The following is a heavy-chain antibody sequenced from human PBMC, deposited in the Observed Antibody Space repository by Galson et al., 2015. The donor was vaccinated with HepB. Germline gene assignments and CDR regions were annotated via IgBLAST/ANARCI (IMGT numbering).Heavy chain of an antibody. D-gene: IGHD3-10*01. Sequence: SLRLSCAASGFTFSSYSMNWVRQAPGKGLEWVSYISSSSSTIYYADSVKGRFTISRDNAKNSLYLQMNSLRAEDTAAYYCARDPRPLWFGEFPDAFDIWGQGTMVTVSS. CDR3: ARDPRPLWFGEFPDAFDI. J-gene: IGHJ3*02. CDR2: ISSSSSTI. CDR1: GFTFSSYS. V-gene: IGHV3-48*04.